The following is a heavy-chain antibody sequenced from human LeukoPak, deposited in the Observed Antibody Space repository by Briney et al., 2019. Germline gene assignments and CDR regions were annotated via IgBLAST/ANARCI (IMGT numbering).Heavy chain of an antibody. J-gene: IGHJ3*02. Sequence: SETLSLTCAVSGGSISSGGYSWSWIRQPRGKGLECIVYIYHSGSTYYNPSLKSRVTISVDRSKNQFSLKLSSVTAADTAVYYCARASYDILTGYYRGDAFDIWGQGTMVTVSS. CDR2: IYHSGST. V-gene: IGHV4-30-2*01. D-gene: IGHD3-9*01. CDR1: GGSISSGGYS. CDR3: ARASYDILTGYYRGDAFDI.